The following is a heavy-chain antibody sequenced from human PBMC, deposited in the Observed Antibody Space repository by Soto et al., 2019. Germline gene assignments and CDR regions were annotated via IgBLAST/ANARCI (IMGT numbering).Heavy chain of an antibody. CDR3: ARDRFRIVATIAFDY. CDR1: GFTFSSYA. Sequence: LRLSCAASGFTFSSYAMHWVRQAPGKGLEWVAVISYDGSNKYYADSVKGRFTISRDNSKNTLYLQMNSLRAEDTAVYYCARDRFRIVATIAFDYWGQGTLVTVSS. V-gene: IGHV3-30-3*01. D-gene: IGHD5-12*01. CDR2: ISYDGSNK. J-gene: IGHJ4*02.